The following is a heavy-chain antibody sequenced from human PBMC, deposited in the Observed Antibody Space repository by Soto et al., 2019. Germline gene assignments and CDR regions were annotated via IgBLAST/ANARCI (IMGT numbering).Heavy chain of an antibody. V-gene: IGHV1-18*04. D-gene: IGHD1-26*01. Sequence: QVLLVQSGSEVKKPGASMKVSCQTSGYTFSDFALTWVRHVPDKGLEWLGWISPYTGKTNYAQRVHDRVALTTDTSTSTAYLELRSLTDDDTAVYYCARLGWELLSGRRYFDYWGQGTLVTVSS. CDR1: GYTFSDFA. CDR2: ISPYTGKT. J-gene: IGHJ4*02. CDR3: ARLGWELLSGRRYFDY.